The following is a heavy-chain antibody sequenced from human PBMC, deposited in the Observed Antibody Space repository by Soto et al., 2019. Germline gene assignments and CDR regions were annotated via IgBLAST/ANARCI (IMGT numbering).Heavy chain of an antibody. V-gene: IGHV3-23*01. CDR3: AKDRHYPRDYFRY. D-gene: IGHD3-10*01. CDR1: GFTFSSSA. Sequence: GGSLRLSCAASGFTFSSSAISWVRQAPGKGLEWVSAVSANGQGIYYADSVRGRFTISRDNSKNTVFLHMDSLSAEDTAVYYCAKDRHYPRDYFRYWGQGTLVTVSS. CDR2: VSANGQGI. J-gene: IGHJ4*02.